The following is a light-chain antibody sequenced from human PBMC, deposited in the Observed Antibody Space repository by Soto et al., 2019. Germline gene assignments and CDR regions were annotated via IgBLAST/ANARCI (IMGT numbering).Light chain of an antibody. CDR2: EGN. J-gene: IGLJ1*01. V-gene: IGLV2-23*01. Sequence: QSALTQPASVSGSPGQSITISCTGTSSDVGNYNLVSWYQQRPGKAPKVMIYEGNKRPSGVSNRFSGSKSGVTASLTISGLQDEEEADYYCCSYAGNTNYVFGTGTKVTV. CDR3: CSYAGNTNYV. CDR1: SSDVGNYNL.